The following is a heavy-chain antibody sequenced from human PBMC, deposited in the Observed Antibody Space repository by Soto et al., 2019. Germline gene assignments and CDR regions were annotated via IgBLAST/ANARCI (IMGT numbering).Heavy chain of an antibody. CDR3: TRVKDRCSSTRCYRPLDY. CDR1: GFTFGDYA. CDR2: IRSKAYGGTT. D-gene: IGHD2-2*01. Sequence: PGGALRLSCTASGFTFGDYAMSWFRQAPGKGVEGVGFIRSKAYGGTTEYAASVKGRFTISRDDSKSIAYLQMNSLKTEDTAVYYCTRVKDRCSSTRCYRPLDYWGQGTLVTVAS. V-gene: IGHV3-49*03. J-gene: IGHJ4*02.